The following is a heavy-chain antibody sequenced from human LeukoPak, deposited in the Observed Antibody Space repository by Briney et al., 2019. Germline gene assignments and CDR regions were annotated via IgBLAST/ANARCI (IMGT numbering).Heavy chain of an antibody. V-gene: IGHV4-59*01. D-gene: IGHD3-10*01. CDR2: IYYSGST. CDR1: GGSISSYY. J-gene: IGHJ4*02. CDR3: AREVGRGFDY. Sequence: NPSETLSLTCTVSGGSISSYYWSWIRQPPGKGLEWIGYIYYSGSTNYNPSLKSRVTISVDTSKNQFSLKLSSVTAADTAVYYCAREVGRGFDYWGQGTLVTVSS.